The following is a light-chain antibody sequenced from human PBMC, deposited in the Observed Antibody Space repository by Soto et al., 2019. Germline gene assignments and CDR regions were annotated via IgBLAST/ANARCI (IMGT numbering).Light chain of an antibody. CDR2: GAS. V-gene: IGKV3-20*01. CDR1: QSVSSSY. CDR3: QQYGISPRT. Sequence: DIVLTQSPGTLSLSPGERATLSCRASQSVSSSYLAWYQQKPSQAPRLLIYGASSRATGIPDRFSGSGSGTDFTLTINRLEPEDFAVYYCQQYGISPRTFGQGTKVEVK. J-gene: IGKJ1*01.